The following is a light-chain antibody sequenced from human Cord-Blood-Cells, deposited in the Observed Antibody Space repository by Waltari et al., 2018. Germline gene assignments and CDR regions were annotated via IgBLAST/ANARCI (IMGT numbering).Light chain of an antibody. CDR3: QQYNNWPTWT. Sequence: EIVMTQSPATLSVSAGERATLSRRASQSVSSNLAWYQQKPGQDPRLLLYGASTRATGIPARFSGSGSGTEFTLTISSLQSEDFAVYYCQQYNNWPTWTFGQGTKVEIK. CDR1: QSVSSN. J-gene: IGKJ1*01. V-gene: IGKV3-15*01. CDR2: GAS.